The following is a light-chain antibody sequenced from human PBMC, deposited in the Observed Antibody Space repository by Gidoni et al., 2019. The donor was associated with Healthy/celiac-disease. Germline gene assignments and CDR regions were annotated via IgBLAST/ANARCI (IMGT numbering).Light chain of an antibody. CDR2: AAS. CDR1: QSISSY. V-gene: IGKV1-39*01. Sequence: DIQMTQSPSSLSASVGDRVTITCRASQSISSYLNWYQQKPGKAPKLLIYAASSLQSGVPSRFSGSGSGTDFTLTISSLQPEDFATYYCQQSYSTPLFXPXTKVEIK. J-gene: IGKJ3*01. CDR3: QQSYSTPL.